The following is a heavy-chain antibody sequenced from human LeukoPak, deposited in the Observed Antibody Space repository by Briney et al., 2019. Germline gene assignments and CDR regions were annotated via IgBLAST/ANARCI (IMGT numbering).Heavy chain of an antibody. V-gene: IGHV4-59*08. Sequence: KPSETLSLTCTVSGGSISSTYWSWIRQSPGKGLEWIGYIYYSGSTNYNPSLKSRVTISVDTSKNQFSLKLSSVTAADTAVYYCALRSRVSSWYGKGVFDYWGQGTLVTVSS. CDR2: IYYSGST. D-gene: IGHD6-13*01. CDR1: GGSISSTY. CDR3: ALRSRVSSWYGKGVFDY. J-gene: IGHJ4*02.